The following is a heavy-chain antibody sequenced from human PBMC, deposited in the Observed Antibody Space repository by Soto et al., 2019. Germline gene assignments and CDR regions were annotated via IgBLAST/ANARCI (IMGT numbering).Heavy chain of an antibody. D-gene: IGHD4-17*01. Sequence: QVQLVQSGAEVKKPGASVKVSCKASGYTFTSYDINWVRQATGQGLEWMGWMNPNSGNTGYAQKLQGRVTMPRNTSISTAYMELSSLRSEDTAVYYCARNEEVTTGLDYWGQGTLVTVSS. V-gene: IGHV1-8*01. CDR2: MNPNSGNT. CDR3: ARNEEVTTGLDY. J-gene: IGHJ4*02. CDR1: GYTFTSYD.